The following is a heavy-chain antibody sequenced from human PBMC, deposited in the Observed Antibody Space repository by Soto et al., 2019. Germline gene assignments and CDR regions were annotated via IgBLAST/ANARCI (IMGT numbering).Heavy chain of an antibody. CDR3: ARYESISSWYGSFAFDI. Sequence: QVQLVQSGSEVKKPGASVKVSCKASGYTFTSYYMHWVRQPPGQGLEWMGISNPSGGSTSYAQKFQCRRTMTRYTATIPVSMELSCLRSEDTAVYYCARYESISSWYGSFAFDIWGQGTMVTVSS. CDR1: GYTFTSYY. V-gene: IGHV1-46*01. J-gene: IGHJ3*02. D-gene: IGHD6-13*01. CDR2: SNPSGGST.